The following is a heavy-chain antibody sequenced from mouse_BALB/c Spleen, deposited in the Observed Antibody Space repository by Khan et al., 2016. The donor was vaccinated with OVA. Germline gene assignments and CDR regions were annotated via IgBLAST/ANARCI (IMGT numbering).Heavy chain of an antibody. Sequence: EVELVEPGGGLVKPGGSLKLSCSVSGFTFSTYAMSWVRQTPEKRLECVATISTGGHYTFYPDSVKGRFTISRDNVKNPLYLLMSSPRFEATAMYYYASILVGHRAMDYWGQGTSVTVSS. CDR1: GFTFSTYA. V-gene: IGHV5-9-3*01. D-gene: IGHD2-2*01. CDR3: ASILVGHRAMDY. J-gene: IGHJ4*01. CDR2: ISTGGHYT.